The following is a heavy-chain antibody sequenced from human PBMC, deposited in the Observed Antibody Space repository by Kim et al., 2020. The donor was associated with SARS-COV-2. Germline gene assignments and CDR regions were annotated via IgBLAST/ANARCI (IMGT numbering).Heavy chain of an antibody. CDR3: ARWGCYEGVPFDI. V-gene: IGHV3-53*01. J-gene: IGHJ3*02. CDR2: IYSGGST. Sequence: GGSLRLSCAASGFTVSSTYMSWVRLTPGKGLELVSVIYSGGSTYYAGSVQGRFTISRDNSKNTLYLQMNGLRAEDTAVYYCARWGCYEGVPFDIWGQGTMVTVSS. D-gene: IGHD5-12*01. CDR1: GFTVSSTY.